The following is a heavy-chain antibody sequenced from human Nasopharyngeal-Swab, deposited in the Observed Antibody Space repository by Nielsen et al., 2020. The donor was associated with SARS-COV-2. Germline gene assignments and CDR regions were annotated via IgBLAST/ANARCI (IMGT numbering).Heavy chain of an antibody. CDR1: GFTFSSYG. CDR3: ARGAITMVRGVIGTNAFDI. V-gene: IGHV3-30*03. J-gene: IGHJ3*02. Sequence: GESLKISCAASGFTFSSYGMHWVRQAPGKGLEWVAVISYDGSNKYYADSVKGRFTIPRDNSKNTLYLQMNSLRAEDTAVYYCARGAITMVRGVIGTNAFDIWGQGTMVTVSS. D-gene: IGHD3-10*01. CDR2: ISYDGSNK.